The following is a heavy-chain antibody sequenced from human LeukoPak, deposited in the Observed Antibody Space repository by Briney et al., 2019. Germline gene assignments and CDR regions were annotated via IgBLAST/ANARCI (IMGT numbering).Heavy chain of an antibody. J-gene: IGHJ4*02. V-gene: IGHV3-74*01. CDR3: ARALLTGNEKALFPLYY. CDR1: GFTFSSYW. Sequence: GGSLRLSCAASGFTFSSYWMHWVRQAPGKGLVGVSRINDDGRSTSYADSVKGRFTISRDNAKNTLYLQMNSLRAGDTAVYYCARALLTGNEKALFPLYYWGQGTLVTVSS. D-gene: IGHD3-9*01. CDR2: INDDGRST.